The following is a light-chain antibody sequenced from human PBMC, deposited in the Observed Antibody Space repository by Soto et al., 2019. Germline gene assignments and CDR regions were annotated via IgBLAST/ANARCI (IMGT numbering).Light chain of an antibody. CDR1: SSNIGNNY. Sequence: QSVLTQPPSVPAAPGQKVTISCSGSSSNIGNNYVSWYQQLPGTAPKLLIYDNNKRPSGIPDRFSGSKSGTSATLGITGLQTGDEADYYCGTWDSSLSAVFGTGTKLTVL. CDR2: DNN. V-gene: IGLV1-51*01. CDR3: GTWDSSLSAV. J-gene: IGLJ1*01.